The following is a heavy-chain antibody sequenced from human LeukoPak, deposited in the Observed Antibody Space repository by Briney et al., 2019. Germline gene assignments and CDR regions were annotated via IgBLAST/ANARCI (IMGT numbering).Heavy chain of an antibody. CDR3: ARHTLWRFDY. Sequence: GGSLRLSCAAYGFTFTNYWLTWVRQAPGKGLEWVANINQDGGTEYYVDSMKGRFTISRDNAKNLVYLQINSLRAEDTDVYFCARHTLWRFDYWGQGALVTVSS. J-gene: IGHJ4*02. D-gene: IGHD1-1*01. V-gene: IGHV3-7*01. CDR1: GFTFTNYW. CDR2: INQDGGTE.